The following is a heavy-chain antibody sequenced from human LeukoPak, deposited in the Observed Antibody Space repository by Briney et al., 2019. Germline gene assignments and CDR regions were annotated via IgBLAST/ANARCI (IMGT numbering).Heavy chain of an antibody. CDR3: AKDAQGYDLGNFDY. V-gene: IGHV3-23*01. CDR1: GFTVSSNY. J-gene: IGHJ4*02. D-gene: IGHD5-12*01. Sequence: GGSLRLSCAASGFTVSSNYMSWVRQAPGKGLEWVSAISGSGGSTYYADSVKGRFTISRDNSKNTLYLQMNSLRAEDTAVYYCAKDAQGYDLGNFDYWGQGTLVTVSS. CDR2: ISGSGGST.